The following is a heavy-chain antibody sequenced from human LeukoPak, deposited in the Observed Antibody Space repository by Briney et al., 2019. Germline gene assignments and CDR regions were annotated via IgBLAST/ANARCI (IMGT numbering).Heavy chain of an antibody. V-gene: IGHV3-23*02. Sequence: PGGSLRLSCAASGFTFSSCVMSWVRQAPGKGLEWVSGMSGSGDTTYYEESVRGRFTISRDISKNTLYLQMNSLRVEDTAVYYCVKDRVGTWEPIDYWGQGTLVTVSS. CDR1: GFTFSSCV. CDR3: VKDRVGTWEPIDY. CDR2: MSGSGDTT. D-gene: IGHD1-26*01. J-gene: IGHJ4*02.